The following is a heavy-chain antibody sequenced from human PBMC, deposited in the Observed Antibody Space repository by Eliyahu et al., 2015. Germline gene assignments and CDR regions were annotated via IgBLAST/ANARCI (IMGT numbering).Heavy chain of an antibody. J-gene: IGHJ2*01. V-gene: IGHV4-61*01. Sequence: QVQLQESGPGLVKPSETLSLTCTVXGXXXXSGSYYWSWIRQPPGKGLEWIGYIYYSGSTNYNPSLKSRVTISVDTSKNQFSLKLSSVTAADTAVYYCARDTLPAAMFRAWYFDLWGRGTLVTVSS. CDR2: IYYSGST. CDR1: GXXXXSGSYY. D-gene: IGHD2-2*01. CDR3: ARDTLPAAMFRAWYFDL.